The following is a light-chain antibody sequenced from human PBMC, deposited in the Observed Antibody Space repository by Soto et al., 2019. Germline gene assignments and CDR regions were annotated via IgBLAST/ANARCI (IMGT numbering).Light chain of an antibody. CDR3: QQYSSSPSIT. Sequence: EIVLTQSPGTLSWSPGERATLSCRASQSVSSGYLAWYQQKPGQAPRLLIYGASTRATGIPDRFSGSGSGTDFTLTISRLEPEDFAVYYCQQYSSSPSITFGQGTRLEI. CDR2: GAS. CDR1: QSVSSGY. V-gene: IGKV3-20*01. J-gene: IGKJ5*01.